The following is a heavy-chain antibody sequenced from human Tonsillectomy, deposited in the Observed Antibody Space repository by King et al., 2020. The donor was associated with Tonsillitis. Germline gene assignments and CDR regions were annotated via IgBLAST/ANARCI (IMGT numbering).Heavy chain of an antibody. Sequence: VQLVQSGAEVKKPGSSVKVSCKASGGTFSSYAITWVRQAPGQGLEWMGGIIPMFGTTNYAQKFQGRLTFTADESTGTVYMELSSLRSEDTAIYYCARDRTGSPLDYWGQGTLVTVSS. CDR3: ARDRTGSPLDY. CDR1: GGTFSSYA. CDR2: IIPMFGTT. D-gene: IGHD3-10*01. V-gene: IGHV1-69*01. J-gene: IGHJ4*02.